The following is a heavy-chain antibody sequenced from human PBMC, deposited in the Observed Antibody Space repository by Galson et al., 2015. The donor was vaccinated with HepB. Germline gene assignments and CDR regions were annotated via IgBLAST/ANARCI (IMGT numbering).Heavy chain of an antibody. CDR3: AKDYDFWSGLFDY. D-gene: IGHD3-3*01. J-gene: IGHJ4*02. Sequence: SLRLSCAASGFTFSSYGMHWVRQAPGKGLEWVAVISYDGSNKYYADSVKGRFTISRDNSKNTLYLQMNSLRAEDTAVYYCAKDYDFWSGLFDYWGQGTLVTVSS. CDR2: ISYDGSNK. CDR1: GFTFSSYG. V-gene: IGHV3-30*18.